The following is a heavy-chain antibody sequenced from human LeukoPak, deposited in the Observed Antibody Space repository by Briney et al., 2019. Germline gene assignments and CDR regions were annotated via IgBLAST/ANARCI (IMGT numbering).Heavy chain of an antibody. D-gene: IGHD3-9*01. CDR2: INAGNGNT. CDR3: ARSAEYYDILTGYYIGDAFDI. CDR1: GYTFTSYA. J-gene: IGHJ3*02. Sequence: GASVKVSCKASGYTFTSYAMHWVRQAPGQRLEWMGWINAGNGNTKYSQKFQGRVTITRDTSASTAYMELSSLRSEDTAVYYCARSAEYYDILTGYYIGDAFDIWGQGTMVTVSS. V-gene: IGHV1-3*01.